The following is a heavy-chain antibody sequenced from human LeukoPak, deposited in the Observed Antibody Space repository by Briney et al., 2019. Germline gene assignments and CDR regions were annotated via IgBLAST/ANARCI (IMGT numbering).Heavy chain of an antibody. CDR2: MNPNSGNT. CDR3: ARSITMVQGVIMPY. V-gene: IGHV1-8*01. CDR1: GYTFTSYD. Sequence: ASVKVSCKASGYTFTSYDINWVRQATGQGLEWMGWMNPNSGNTGYAQKFQGRVTMTRNTSISTAYMELSSLRSEDTAVYYCARSITMVQGVIMPYWGQGTLVTVSS. D-gene: IGHD3-10*01. J-gene: IGHJ4*02.